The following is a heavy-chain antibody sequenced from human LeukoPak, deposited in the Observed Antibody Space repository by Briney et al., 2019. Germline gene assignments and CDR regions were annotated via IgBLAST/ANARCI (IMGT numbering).Heavy chain of an antibody. CDR2: IKQDGSEK. V-gene: IGHV3-7*04. J-gene: IGHJ4*02. CDR3: ARADILTGYYISY. D-gene: IGHD3-9*01. CDR1: GFTFSDYY. Sequence: GGSLRLSCAASGFTFSDYYMSWNRQAPGKGLEWVANIKQDGSEKYYVDSVKGRFTISRDNAKNSLYLQMNSLRAEDTAVYYCARADILTGYYISYWGQGTLVTVSS.